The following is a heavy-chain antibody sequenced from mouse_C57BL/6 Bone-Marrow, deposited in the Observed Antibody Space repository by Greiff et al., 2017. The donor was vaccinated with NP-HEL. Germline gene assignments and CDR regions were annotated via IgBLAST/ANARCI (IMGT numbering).Heavy chain of an antibody. CDR1: GFTFSSYG. V-gene: IGHV5-6*01. Sequence: EVKLVESGGDLVKPGGSLKLSCAASGFTFSSYGMSWVRQTPDKRLEWVATISSGGSYTYYPDSVKGRFTISRDNAKNTLYLQMSSLKSEDTAMYYCARQLRLRLDYWGQGTTLTVSS. D-gene: IGHD3-2*02. CDR2: ISSGGSYT. CDR3: ARQLRLRLDY. J-gene: IGHJ2*01.